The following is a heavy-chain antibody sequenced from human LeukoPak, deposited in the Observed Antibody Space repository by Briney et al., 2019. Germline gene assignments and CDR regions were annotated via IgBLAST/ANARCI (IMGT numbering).Heavy chain of an antibody. V-gene: IGHV4-39*07. D-gene: IGHD2-2*01. Sequence: PSETLSLTCTVSGGSISSSSYYWGWIRQPPGKGLEWIGSIYYSGSTYYHPSLKSRVTISVDTSRNQFSLKLSSVTAADTAVYYCARNPAYYGMDVWGQGTTVTVSS. CDR3: ARNPAYYGMDV. CDR2: IYYSGST. J-gene: IGHJ6*02. CDR1: GGSISSSSYY.